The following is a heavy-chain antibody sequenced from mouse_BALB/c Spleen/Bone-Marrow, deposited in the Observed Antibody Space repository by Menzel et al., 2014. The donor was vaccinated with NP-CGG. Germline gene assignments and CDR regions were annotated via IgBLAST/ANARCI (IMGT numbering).Heavy chain of an antibody. CDR2: IDTSDSYT. J-gene: IGHJ1*01. V-gene: IGHV1-69*01. CDR1: GYTFTDYW. D-gene: IGHD2-14*01. Sequence: QVQLQQSGAELVMPGASVKMSCKASGYTFTDYWMHWVKQRPGQGLEWIGAIDTSDSYTSYNQKFKGKATITADTSSNTAYLHLSSLTSEDTAVYYCASYRYGWYFDVWGAGTTVTVSS. CDR3: ASYRYGWYFDV.